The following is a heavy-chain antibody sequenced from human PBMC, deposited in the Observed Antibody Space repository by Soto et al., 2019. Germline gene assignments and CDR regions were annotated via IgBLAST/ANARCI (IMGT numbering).Heavy chain of an antibody. CDR1: GVPISSYDW. CDR2: IYHNGRT. D-gene: IGHD3-10*01. V-gene: IGHV4-4*02. Sequence: QVHLEESGPGLVRPSGNLSLTCTVSGVPISSYDWWTWVRQTPGKGMEWIGEIYHNGRTNYNPSLKSRVPLSIDKSKNQFSLNLQSLTAADTAVYYCARGTLIGSSTRNWFDPWGQGAQVTVSS. CDR3: ARGTLIGSSTRNWFDP. J-gene: IGHJ5*02.